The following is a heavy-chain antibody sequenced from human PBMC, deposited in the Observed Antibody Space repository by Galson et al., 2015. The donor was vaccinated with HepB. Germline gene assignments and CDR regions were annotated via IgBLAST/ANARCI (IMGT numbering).Heavy chain of an antibody. CDR2: ISYDGSNK. CDR3: ARGVRGVMRGYFQH. J-gene: IGHJ1*01. D-gene: IGHD3-10*01. Sequence: SLRLSCAASGFTFSSYAMHWVRQAPGKGLEWVTVISYDGSNKYYADSVKGRFTISRDNSKNTLYLQMNSLRAEDTAVYYCARGVRGVMRGYFQHWGQGTLVTVSS. CDR1: GFTFSSYA. V-gene: IGHV3-30-3*01.